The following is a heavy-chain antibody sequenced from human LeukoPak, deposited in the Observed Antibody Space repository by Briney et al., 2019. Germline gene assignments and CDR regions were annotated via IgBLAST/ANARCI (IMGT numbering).Heavy chain of an antibody. Sequence: ASVTVSFTASGGTFSSYAISWVRQAPGQGREWMGRIIPILGIANYAQKFQGRVTITADKSTSTAYMELSSLRSEDTAVYYCARAGQLLRPYYYGMDVWGQGTTVTVSS. V-gene: IGHV1-69*04. J-gene: IGHJ6*02. CDR3: ARAGQLLRPYYYGMDV. CDR2: IIPILGIA. D-gene: IGHD2-2*01. CDR1: GGTFSSYA.